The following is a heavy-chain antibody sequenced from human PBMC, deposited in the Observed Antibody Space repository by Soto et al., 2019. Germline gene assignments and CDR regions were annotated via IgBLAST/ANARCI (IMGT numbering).Heavy chain of an antibody. CDR2: ISSSSSYI. Sequence: EVQLVESGGGLVKPGGSLRLSCAASGFTFSSYSMNWVRQAPGKGLEWVSSISSSSSYIYYADSVKGRFTISRDNAKNTLYLQMNSLRAEDTDVYYCARDGYEERLWFGELKESYFAYWGQGTLVTVSS. D-gene: IGHD3-10*01. V-gene: IGHV3-21*01. CDR1: GFTFSSYS. J-gene: IGHJ4*02. CDR3: ARDGYEERLWFGELKESYFAY.